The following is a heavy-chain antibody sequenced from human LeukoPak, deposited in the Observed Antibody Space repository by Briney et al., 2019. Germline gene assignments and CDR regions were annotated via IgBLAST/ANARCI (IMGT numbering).Heavy chain of an antibody. CDR3: ARDLKHIVVVPAAIGFDY. CDR2: ISYVGSNK. CDR1: GFTFSSYA. J-gene: IGHJ4*02. V-gene: IGHV3-30*04. Sequence: GRSLRLSCAASGFTFSSYAMHWVRQAPGKGLEWVAVISYVGSNKYYADSVKGRFTISRDNSKNTLYLQMNSLRAEDTAVYYCARDLKHIVVVPAAIGFDYWGQGTLVTVSS. D-gene: IGHD2-2*01.